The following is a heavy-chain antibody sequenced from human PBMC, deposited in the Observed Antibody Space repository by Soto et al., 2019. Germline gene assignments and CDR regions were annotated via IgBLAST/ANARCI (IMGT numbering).Heavy chain of an antibody. J-gene: IGHJ4*02. V-gene: IGHV3-74*01. D-gene: IGHD2-8*01. CDR2: ISNDGSTT. CDR3: ASSVSGVL. Sequence: GGSLRLSCAASGFTFSNYWMHWLRQAPGKGLVWVSRISNDGSTTNYADSVKGRFTISRDNAKNTVYLQMNSLRAEDTAVYYCASSVSGVLWGQGTLVTVS. CDR1: GFTFSNYW.